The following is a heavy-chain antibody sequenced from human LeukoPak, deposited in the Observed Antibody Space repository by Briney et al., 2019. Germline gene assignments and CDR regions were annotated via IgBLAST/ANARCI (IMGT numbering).Heavy chain of an antibody. J-gene: IGHJ4*02. CDR3: ARHRTMVASFDY. CDR2: IYYSGST. D-gene: IGHD4/OR15-4a*01. Sequence: PSETLSLTCTVSGGSISSYYWSWVRQPPGKGLEWIGYIYYSGSTNYNPSLTSRVTISVDTSKDHFSLKMTSVTAADTAVYYCARHRTMVASFDYWGQGTLVIVSS. CDR1: GGSISSYY. V-gene: IGHV4-59*08.